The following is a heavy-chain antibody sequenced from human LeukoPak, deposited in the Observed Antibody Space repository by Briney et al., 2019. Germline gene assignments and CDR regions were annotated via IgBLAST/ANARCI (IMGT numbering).Heavy chain of an antibody. Sequence: SVKVSCKASGGTFSSYAISWVRQAPGQGLEWMGRIIPILGIANYAQKFQGRVTITADKSTSTAYMELSSLRSEDTAVYYCARDTRGISGYETWGQGTLVTVSS. CDR1: GGTFSSYA. D-gene: IGHD5-12*01. V-gene: IGHV1-69*04. J-gene: IGHJ4*02. CDR2: IIPILGIA. CDR3: ARDTRGISGYET.